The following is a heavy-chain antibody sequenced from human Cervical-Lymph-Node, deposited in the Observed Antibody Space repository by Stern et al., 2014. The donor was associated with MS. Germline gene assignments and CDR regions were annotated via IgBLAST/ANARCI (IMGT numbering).Heavy chain of an antibody. V-gene: IGHV5-51*01. J-gene: IGHJ2*01. CDR2: IYPDDSDI. D-gene: IGHD6-13*01. CDR3: ARHAAGGWNFDL. CDR1: GFNFVTYW. Sequence: VQLVQSGAEVKKSGESLKISCKGVGFNFVTYWIGWVRQMPEKGLEWMGTIYPDDSDIRYSPSFQGQVTISADTSIDTAYLQWSSLKASDTAIYYCARHAAGGWNFDLWGRGTLVNVAS.